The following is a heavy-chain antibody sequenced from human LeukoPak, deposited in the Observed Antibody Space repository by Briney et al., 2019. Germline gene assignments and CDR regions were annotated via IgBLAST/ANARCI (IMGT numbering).Heavy chain of an antibody. V-gene: IGHV3-30*01. Sequence: PGRSLRLSCAASGFTFSSYAMHWVRQAPGKGLERVAVISYDGSNKYYADSVKGRFTISRDNSKNTLYLQMNSLRAEDTAVYYCARAGRYDFWSGYLTNYYYYYYMDVWGKGTTVTVSS. CDR1: GFTFSSYA. J-gene: IGHJ6*03. CDR2: ISYDGSNK. CDR3: ARAGRYDFWSGYLTNYYYYYYMDV. D-gene: IGHD3-3*01.